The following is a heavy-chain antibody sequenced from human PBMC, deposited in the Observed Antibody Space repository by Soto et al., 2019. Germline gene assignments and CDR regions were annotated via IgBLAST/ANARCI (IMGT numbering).Heavy chain of an antibody. CDR1: GYTFSGFY. CDR3: ARSGGIVVPQLAWYFDL. J-gene: IGHJ2*01. V-gene: IGHV1-69*06. CDR2: INPNSGAA. D-gene: IGHD3-22*01. Sequence: ASVKVSCKASGYTFSGFYMHWVRQAPGQGLEWMGGINPNSGAAKSAQKFQGRVTITADKSTSTAYMELSSLRSEDTAVYYCARSGGIVVPQLAWYFDLWGRGTLVTVSS.